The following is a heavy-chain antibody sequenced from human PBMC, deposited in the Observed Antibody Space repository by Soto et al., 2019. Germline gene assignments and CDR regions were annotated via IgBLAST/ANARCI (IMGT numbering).Heavy chain of an antibody. CDR1: DGSFSGYY. CDR2: INHSGFT. Sequence: PSETLSLTCAVYDGSFSGYYWSWIRQPPGKGLEWIGEINHSGFTNYNPSLKSRVTISIDTSKKQFSLILISVTAADTAVYYCARGTSGYSYYYAMDVWGQRTTVTVSS. D-gene: IGHD6-25*01. CDR3: ARGTSGYSYYYAMDV. V-gene: IGHV4-34*01. J-gene: IGHJ6*02.